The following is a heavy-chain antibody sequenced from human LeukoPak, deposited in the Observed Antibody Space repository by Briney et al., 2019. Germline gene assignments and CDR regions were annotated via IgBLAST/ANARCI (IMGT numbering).Heavy chain of an antibody. CDR3: AKGGKYYYDSSGLSDY. CDR1: GFTFSSYG. V-gene: IGHV3-30*18. CDR2: ISYDGSNK. J-gene: IGHJ4*02. D-gene: IGHD3-22*01. Sequence: GGSLRLSCAASGFTFSSYGMHWVRQAPGKGLEWVAVISYDGSNKYYADSVKGRFAISRDNSKNTLYLQMNSLRAEDTAVYYCAKGGKYYYDSSGLSDYWGQGTLVTVSS.